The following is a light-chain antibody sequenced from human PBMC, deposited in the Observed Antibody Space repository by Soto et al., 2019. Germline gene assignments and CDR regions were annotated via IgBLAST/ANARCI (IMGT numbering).Light chain of an antibody. J-gene: IGKJ4*01. CDR2: AAS. V-gene: IGKV1-9*01. CDR3: QQLGMYPST. Sequence: IQLTQSPSSLSASVGDIVMINFLASHDIAIYLAWYQQKPGEAPKLLIYAASTLYGGVPSRFSGSGSGTDFALTITSLQAEDFATYYCQQLGMYPSTCGGGTKGDI. CDR1: HDIAIY.